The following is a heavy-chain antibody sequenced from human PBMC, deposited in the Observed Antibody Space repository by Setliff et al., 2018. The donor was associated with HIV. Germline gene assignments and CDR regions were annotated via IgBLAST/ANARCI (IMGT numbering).Heavy chain of an antibody. D-gene: IGHD2-15*01. CDR2: INWIGDNT. CDR3: ARGRIPMAVYHPFDFDY. CDR1: GFMFDDSG. Sequence: PGGSLRLSCAASGFMFDDSGMSWVRQVPGKGLEWVSGINWIGDNTDYADSVKGRFTISRDSARNSLYLQMHSLRAEDTALYYCARGRIPMAVYHPFDFDYWGQGALVTVSS. J-gene: IGHJ4*02. V-gene: IGHV3-20*04.